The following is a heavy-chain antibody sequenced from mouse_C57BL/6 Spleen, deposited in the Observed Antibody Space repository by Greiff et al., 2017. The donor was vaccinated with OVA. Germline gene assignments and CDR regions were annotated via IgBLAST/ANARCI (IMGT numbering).Heavy chain of an antibody. V-gene: IGHV5-12*01. CDR3: ARPHWDAWFAY. CDR1: GFTFSDYY. J-gene: IGHJ3*01. Sequence: EVQGVESGGGLVQPGGSLKLSCAASGFTFSDYYMYWVRQTPEKRLEWVAYISNGGGSTYYPDTVKGRFTISRDNAKNTLYLQMSRLKAEDTAMYYCARPHWDAWFAYWGQGTLVTVSA. CDR2: ISNGGGST. D-gene: IGHD4-1*01.